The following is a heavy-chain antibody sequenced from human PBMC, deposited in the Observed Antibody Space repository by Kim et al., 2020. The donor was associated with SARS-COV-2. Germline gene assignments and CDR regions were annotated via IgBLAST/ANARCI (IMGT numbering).Heavy chain of an antibody. Sequence: SETLSLTCAVSGASISSGDFSWSLIRQPPGKGLEWIGYIYHSGYTYYNPSLWGRVTISLDMSKNHFSLNLTSVTAADTAVYYCASGSESSGKSFDYWGQGTLVTVSS. D-gene: IGHD6-19*01. CDR2: IYHSGYT. V-gene: IGHV4-30-2*01. CDR1: GASISSGDFS. J-gene: IGHJ4*02. CDR3: ASGSESSGKSFDY.